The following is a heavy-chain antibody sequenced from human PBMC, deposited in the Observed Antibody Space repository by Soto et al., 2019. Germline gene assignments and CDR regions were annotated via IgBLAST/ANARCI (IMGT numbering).Heavy chain of an antibody. CDR1: GGSISSGGYY. CDR3: ARGWYTMETAPYDY. Sequence: QVQLQESGPGLVNPSQTLSLTCTVSGGSISSGGYYWSWIRQHPGKGLEWIGCIYYSGSTYYNPSLTSRMTLSVDTSKNRFSLKLNSVTAADTAVYYCARGWYTMETAPYDYWGQGTLVTVSS. D-gene: IGHD6-19*01. CDR2: IYYSGST. J-gene: IGHJ4*02. V-gene: IGHV4-31*03.